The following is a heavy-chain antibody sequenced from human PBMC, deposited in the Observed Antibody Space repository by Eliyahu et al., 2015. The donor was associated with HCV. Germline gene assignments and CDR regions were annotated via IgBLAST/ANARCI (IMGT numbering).Heavy chain of an antibody. CDR3: ARAALTYGMDV. CDR2: IYYSGIT. Sequence: QVQLQESGPGLVKPSQTLSLTCTVSGGSISSGDYYWNWIRQHPGKGLEWIGDIYYSGITQYNPSLKSRVTISLDTSKNQFSLKLSSVTAADTAVYYCARAALTYGMDVWGQGTTVTVSS. V-gene: IGHV4-31*03. CDR1: GGSISSGDYY. J-gene: IGHJ6*02.